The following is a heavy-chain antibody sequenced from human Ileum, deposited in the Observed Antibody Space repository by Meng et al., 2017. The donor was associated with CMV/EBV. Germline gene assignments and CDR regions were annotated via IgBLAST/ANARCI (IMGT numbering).Heavy chain of an antibody. CDR3: AKRGDWFDP. CDR2: ISVSGGST. D-gene: IGHD3-10*01. Sequence: LRLSCAASGFTFSNLAMSWVRQAPGKGLEWVSVISVSGGSTYYADAVKGRFTISRDNSKNTLFLQMNSLRAEDTAVYYCAKRGDWFDPWGQGTLVTVSS. V-gene: IGHV3-23*01. CDR1: GFTFSNLA. J-gene: IGHJ5*02.